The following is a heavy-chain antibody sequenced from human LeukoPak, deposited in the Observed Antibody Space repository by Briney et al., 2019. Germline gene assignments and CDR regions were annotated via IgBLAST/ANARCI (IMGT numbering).Heavy chain of an antibody. Sequence: SETLSLTCTVSGGSISSSSYYWGWIRQPPGKGLEWIGSIYYSGSTYYNPSLKSRVTISVDTSKNQFSLKLSSVTAADTAVYYCARDLCLRGGDCSSYYYYYYMDVWGKGTTVTISS. CDR3: ARDLCLRGGDCSSYYYYYYMDV. CDR1: GGSISSSSYY. V-gene: IGHV4-39*02. D-gene: IGHD2-21*02. J-gene: IGHJ6*03. CDR2: IYYSGST.